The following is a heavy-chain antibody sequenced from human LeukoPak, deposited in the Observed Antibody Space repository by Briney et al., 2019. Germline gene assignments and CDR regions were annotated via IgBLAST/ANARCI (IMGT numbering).Heavy chain of an antibody. Sequence: PGGSLRLSCAASGFTVSSNYMSWVRQAPGKGLEWVAVISYDGSNKYYADSVKGRFTISRDNSKNTLYLQMNSLRAEDTAVYYCARVERGAAAGPSDYWGQGTLVTVSS. D-gene: IGHD6-13*01. CDR1: GFTVSSNY. CDR2: ISYDGSNK. J-gene: IGHJ4*02. V-gene: IGHV3-30-3*01. CDR3: ARVERGAAAGPSDY.